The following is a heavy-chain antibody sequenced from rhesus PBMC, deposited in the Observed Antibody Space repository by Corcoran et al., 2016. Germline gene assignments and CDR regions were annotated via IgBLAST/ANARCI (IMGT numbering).Heavy chain of an antibody. J-gene: IGHJ4*01. CDR1: GVSISSGYD. CDR3: ATRGEYSHVFDY. Sequence: QVQLQESGPGEVKPSETLSLTCAVSGVSISSGYDWSWIRQPTGKGLKWIGYIYCNSGSTKDNPSLRNRVSISKDASKNQFSLKLSSVSAADTAVYYCATRGEYSHVFDYWGQGVLVTVSS. CDR2: IYCNSGST. V-gene: IGHV4-76*01. D-gene: IGHD4-23*01.